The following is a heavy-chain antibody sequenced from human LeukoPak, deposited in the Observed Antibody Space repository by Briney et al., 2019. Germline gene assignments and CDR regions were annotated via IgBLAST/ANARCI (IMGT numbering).Heavy chain of an antibody. Sequence: GGSLRLSCAASGFTLSSLAMHWVRQAPGKGLEWVSSSGTRSGTKYYADSVMGRFPISRDSAMNSVSLQIHSLRVEDTAVYYCLLQMTYGELSDPDFRGQGTLVTVSS. CDR2: SGTRSGTK. CDR3: LLQMTYGELSDPDF. CDR1: GFTLSSLA. D-gene: IGHD3-16*02. V-gene: IGHV3-21*01. J-gene: IGHJ4*02.